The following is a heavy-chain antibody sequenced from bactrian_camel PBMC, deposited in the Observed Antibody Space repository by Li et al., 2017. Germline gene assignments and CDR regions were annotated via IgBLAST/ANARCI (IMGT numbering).Heavy chain of an antibody. CDR2: IGTTGSTT. J-gene: IGHJ4*01. CDR1: GLTDGDWA. D-gene: IGHD2*01. CDR3: ALKGPPAYYSAGYFY. Sequence: HVQLVESGGGLVQAGGSLRLSCTYSGLTDGDWAMGWFRQAPGKEREGVSCIGTTGSTTYYADSVKSRFTISRDNAKNTLYLQMNSLKSEDTALYYCALKGPPAYYSAGYFYWGQGTQVT. V-gene: IGHV3S63*01.